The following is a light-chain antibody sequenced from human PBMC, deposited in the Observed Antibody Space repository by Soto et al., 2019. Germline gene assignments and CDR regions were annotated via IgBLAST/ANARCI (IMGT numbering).Light chain of an antibody. J-gene: IGLJ1*01. V-gene: IGLV2-14*01. CDR2: EVT. CDR1: STDVGGYNY. CDR3: GSYSSTDTPFV. Sequence: QSALAQPSSVPGSPGQSITISCTGTSTDVGGYNYVSWHQHHSGKAPKLLIYEVTNRPSGISDRFSGSKSVNTASLTISGLQAEDESDYYCGSYSSTDTPFVFGTGTKVT.